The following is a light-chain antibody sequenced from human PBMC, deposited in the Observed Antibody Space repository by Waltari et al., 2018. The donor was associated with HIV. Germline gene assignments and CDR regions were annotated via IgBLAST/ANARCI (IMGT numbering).Light chain of an antibody. Sequence: DIVMTQSPDSLAVSLGERATISCKSSQSLLVGPTNKIHLALFQQKPGQPPKLLISWVSTRKAGVPDRFSGSGSGTDFTLTISRLQAEDVAIYYCHKYCTEHRTFGQGTKVEIK. CDR2: WVS. CDR3: HKYCTEHRT. J-gene: IGKJ1*01. V-gene: IGKV4-1*01. CDR1: QSLLVGPTNKIH.